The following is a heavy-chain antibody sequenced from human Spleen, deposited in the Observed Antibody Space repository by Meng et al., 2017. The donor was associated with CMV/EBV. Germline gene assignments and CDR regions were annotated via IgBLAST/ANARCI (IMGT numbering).Heavy chain of an antibody. Sequence: SETLSLTCAVYGGSFSGYYWSWIRQQPGKGLEWIGYIYYSGSTNYNPSLKSRVTISVDTSKNQFSLKLSSVTAADTAVYYCAMYSSSWYWWFDPWGQGTLVTVSS. D-gene: IGHD6-13*01. CDR1: GGSFSGYY. CDR2: IYYSGST. V-gene: IGHV4-34*09. CDR3: AMYSSSWYWWFDP. J-gene: IGHJ5*02.